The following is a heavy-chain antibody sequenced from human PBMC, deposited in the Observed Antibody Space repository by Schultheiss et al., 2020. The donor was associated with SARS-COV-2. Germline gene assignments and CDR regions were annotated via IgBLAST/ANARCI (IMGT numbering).Heavy chain of an antibody. Sequence: GGSLRLSCAASGFTFSSYSIHWVRQAPGKGLEYVSAITNNGGSTYYADSVKGRFTISRDNSKNTLYLQMGSLRAEDMAVYYCARVGVDPAFDCWGQGTLVTVSS. CDR1: GFTFSSYS. V-gene: IGHV3-64*02. J-gene: IGHJ4*02. CDR2: ITNNGGST. CDR3: ARVGVDPAFDC. D-gene: IGHD5-18*01.